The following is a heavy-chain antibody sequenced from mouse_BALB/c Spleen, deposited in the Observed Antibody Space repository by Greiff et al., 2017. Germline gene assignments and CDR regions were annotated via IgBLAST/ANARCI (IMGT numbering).Heavy chain of an antibody. Sequence: VQLQQSGPGLVAPSQSLSITCTVSGFSLTSYGVHWVRQPPGKGLEWLGVIWAGGSTNYNSALMSRLSISKDNSKSQVFLKMNSLQTDDTAMYYCATYYGYDYYAMDYWGQGTSVTVSS. CDR3: ATYYGYDYYAMDY. CDR2: IWAGGST. D-gene: IGHD2-9*01. CDR1: GFSLTSYG. V-gene: IGHV2-9*02. J-gene: IGHJ4*01.